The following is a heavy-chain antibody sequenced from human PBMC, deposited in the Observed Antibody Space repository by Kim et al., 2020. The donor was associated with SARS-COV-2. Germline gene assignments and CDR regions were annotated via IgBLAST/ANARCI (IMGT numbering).Heavy chain of an antibody. CDR1: GFTFSSYS. V-gene: IGHV3-21*01. D-gene: IGHD3-10*01. CDR2: ISSSSSYI. Sequence: GGSLRLSCAASGFTFSSYSMNWVRQAPGKGLEWVSSISSSSSYIYYADSVKGRFTISRDNAKNSLYLQMNSLRAEDTAVYYCARIPLLWFGELTDYWGQGTLVTVSS. CDR3: ARIPLLWFGELTDY. J-gene: IGHJ4*02.